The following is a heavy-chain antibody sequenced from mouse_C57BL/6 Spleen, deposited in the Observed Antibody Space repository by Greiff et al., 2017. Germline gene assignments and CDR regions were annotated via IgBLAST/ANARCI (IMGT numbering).Heavy chain of an antibody. V-gene: IGHV1-69*01. CDR2: IDPSDSYT. Sequence: QVQLQQPGAELVMPGASVKLSCKASGYTFTSYWMHWVKQRPGQGLEWIGEIDPSDSYTNYNQKFKGKSTLTVDKSSSTAYMQLSSLTSEDSAVYYCARSGELNFSWFAYWGQGTLVTVSA. CDR1: GYTFTSYW. D-gene: IGHD3-1*01. J-gene: IGHJ3*01. CDR3: ARSGELNFSWFAY.